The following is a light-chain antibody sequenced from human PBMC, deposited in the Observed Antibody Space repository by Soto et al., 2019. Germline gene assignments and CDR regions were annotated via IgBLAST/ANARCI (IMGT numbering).Light chain of an antibody. CDR1: SSDVGGYNY. V-gene: IGLV2-11*01. Sequence: QSVLTQPRSVSGSPGQAVTISCTGTSSDVGGYNYVSWYQQHPGKAPKLMIYDVSKRPSGVHDRFSGSKSGNTASLTTSGLQAEDEADYYCCSYAGSYTHVVFGGGTKLTVL. CDR3: CSYAGSYTHVV. CDR2: DVS. J-gene: IGLJ2*01.